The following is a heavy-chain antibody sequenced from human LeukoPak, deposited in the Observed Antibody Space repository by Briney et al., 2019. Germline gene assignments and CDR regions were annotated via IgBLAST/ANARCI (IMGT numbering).Heavy chain of an antibody. D-gene: IGHD3-10*01. V-gene: IGHV3-7*01. CDR3: ARVGPVTMVRGVIFDY. CDR2: IKQDGSEK. J-gene: IGHJ4*02. CDR1: RFTFSSYW. Sequence: GGSLRLSCAASRFTFSSYWMSWVRQAPGKGREWVTNIKQDGSEKYYVDSVKGRFTISRDNAKNSLYLQMNSLRAEDTAVYYCARVGPVTMVRGVIFDYWGQGTLVTVSS.